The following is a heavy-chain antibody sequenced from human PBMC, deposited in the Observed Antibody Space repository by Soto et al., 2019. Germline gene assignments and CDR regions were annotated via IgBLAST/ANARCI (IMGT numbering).Heavy chain of an antibody. Sequence: QVQLVPSGAEVNRPGASVKVSCETSGYTFIGYYVHWVRQVPGQGLEWMGWINPNNGGTKYAQRFQGRLTMTRDTAINTVYMELSRLTTDDTAVYYCARRRGNYPITEFLQYWGQGTLITVSS. D-gene: IGHD3-10*01. CDR1: GYTFIGYY. CDR2: INPNNGGT. CDR3: ARRRGNYPITEFLQY. J-gene: IGHJ1*01. V-gene: IGHV1-2*02.